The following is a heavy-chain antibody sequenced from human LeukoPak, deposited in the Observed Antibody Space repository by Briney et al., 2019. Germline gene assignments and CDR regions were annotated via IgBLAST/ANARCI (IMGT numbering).Heavy chain of an antibody. CDR3: VLAPNSNWFDF. Sequence: SETLSLTCSVSGDSISDFYWNWIRQFPEKGLEWIGNIHYSGSSVYNPSLRSRVSMSIDRSLKQFFLKLTSVTAADTAVYYCVLAPNSNWFDFWGQGILVTVSS. J-gene: IGHJ4*02. V-gene: IGHV4-59*08. CDR2: IHYSGSS. CDR1: GDSISDFY. D-gene: IGHD2-8*01.